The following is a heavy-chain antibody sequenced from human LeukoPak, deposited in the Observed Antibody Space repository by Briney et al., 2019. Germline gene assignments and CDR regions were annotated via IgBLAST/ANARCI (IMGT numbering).Heavy chain of an antibody. CDR3: AVNVRYDFWSGRAAY. V-gene: IGHV1-69*02. Sequence: SVKASCKASGGTFSSYTISWVRQAPGQGLEWMGRIIPILGIANYAQKFQGRVTITADKSTSTAYMELSSLRSEDTAVYYCAVNVRYDFWSGRAAYWGQGTLVTVSS. CDR2: IIPILGIA. CDR1: GGTFSSYT. D-gene: IGHD3-3*01. J-gene: IGHJ4*02.